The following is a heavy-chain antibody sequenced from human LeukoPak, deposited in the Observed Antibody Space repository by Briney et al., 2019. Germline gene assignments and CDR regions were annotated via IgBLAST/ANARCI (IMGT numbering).Heavy chain of an antibody. CDR2: IYHIGST. D-gene: IGHD5-18*01. Sequence: SESLSLTCTVSGGSISISNGWSWVRQPPGKGREGIGEIYHIGSTNYNPSLKSRVTISVDKSKNQFSLKLSSVTAADTAVYYCATGYSYGYSLGYWGQGTLVTVSS. CDR3: ATGYSYGYSLGY. J-gene: IGHJ4*02. CDR1: GGSISISNG. V-gene: IGHV4-4*02.